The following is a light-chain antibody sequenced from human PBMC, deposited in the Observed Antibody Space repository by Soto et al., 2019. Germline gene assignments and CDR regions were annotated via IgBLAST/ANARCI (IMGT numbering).Light chain of an antibody. CDR1: QTINNY. CDR3: QQSYSSPWT. CDR2: SAS. Sequence: DIQMTQSPSSLSASVGDSVTITCRTSQTINNYLNWYQQKPGKAPKLLVYSASNLQSGVPSRFSGSGSGTNFTLTISDLQPEDFATYVCQQSYSSPWTFGQGTKVDIK. V-gene: IGKV1-39*01. J-gene: IGKJ1*01.